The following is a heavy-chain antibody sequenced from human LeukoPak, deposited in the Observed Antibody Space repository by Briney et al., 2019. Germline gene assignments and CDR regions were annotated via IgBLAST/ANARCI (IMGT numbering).Heavy chain of an antibody. J-gene: IGHJ4*02. D-gene: IGHD3-10*01. CDR1: GYTFTDYC. CDR3: ATGLQDYYGSGSYYNVGKV. CDR2: VDPEDGET. Sequence: ASVKVSCKVSGYTFTDYCMHWAQQAPGKGLEWMGLVDPEDGETIYAEKFQGRVTITADTSTDTAYMELSSLRSEDTAVYYCATGLQDYYGSGSYYNVGKVWGQGTLVTVSS. V-gene: IGHV1-69-2*01.